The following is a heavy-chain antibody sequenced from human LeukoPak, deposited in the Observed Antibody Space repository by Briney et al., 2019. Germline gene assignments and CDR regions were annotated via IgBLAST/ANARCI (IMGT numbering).Heavy chain of an antibody. V-gene: IGHV3-23*01. D-gene: IGHD4-17*01. CDR3: ARTVSDYGTEYYFDY. CDR2: ISGSGGDI. CDR1: GFSFSGYA. Sequence: PGGSLRLSCVASGFSFSGYAVSWVRQAPGKGLEWVSVISGSGGDIYYADSVKGRFTISRDSSKSTLYLQLNNLRAEDTALYYCARTVSDYGTEYYFDYWGQGALVTVSS. J-gene: IGHJ4*02.